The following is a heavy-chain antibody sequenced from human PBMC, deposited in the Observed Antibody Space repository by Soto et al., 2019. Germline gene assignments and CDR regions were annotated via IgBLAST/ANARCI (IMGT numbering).Heavy chain of an antibody. CDR1: GYTFTGYY. Sequence: ASVKVSCKASGYTFTGYYMHWVRQAPGQGLEWMGWINPNSGGTNYAQKFQGRVTMTRDTSISTAYMELSRLRSDDTAVYYCARDSSSSKNYYYYGMDVWGHGTTVTVSS. D-gene: IGHD6-6*01. V-gene: IGHV1-2*02. J-gene: IGHJ6*02. CDR2: INPNSGGT. CDR3: ARDSSSSKNYYYYGMDV.